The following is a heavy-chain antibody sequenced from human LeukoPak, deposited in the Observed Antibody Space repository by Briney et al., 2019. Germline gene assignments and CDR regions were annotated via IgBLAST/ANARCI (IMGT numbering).Heavy chain of an antibody. J-gene: IGHJ4*02. V-gene: IGHV1-2*02. D-gene: IGHD3-22*01. CDR2: IDPDTGDT. Sequence: GASVKVSCKPSGYTFIDHYLHWVRQAPGQGLESLGWIDPDTGDTNYPQKFQGRATMSRDTSSSTAYMELNRLRSDDTAVCYCARAGHNSNSGGYDFWGLGTLVSVSS. CDR3: ARAGHNSNSGGYDF. CDR1: GYTFIDHY.